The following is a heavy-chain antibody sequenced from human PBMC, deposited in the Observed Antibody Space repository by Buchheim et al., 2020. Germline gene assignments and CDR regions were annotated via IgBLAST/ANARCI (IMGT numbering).Heavy chain of an antibody. D-gene: IGHD6-19*01. V-gene: IGHV1-18*01. Sequence: QVQLVQSGAEVKKPGASVKVSCKASGYTFSSNGIGWVRQAPGQGLEWMGWVSTFNGNAHAAQKFQGRVTMTTDTSTDTAYLELTSLTADDTAVFYCVRLAGYSSGWNDYWGQGTL. CDR3: VRLAGYSSGWNDY. CDR1: GYTFSSNG. J-gene: IGHJ4*02. CDR2: VSTFNGNA.